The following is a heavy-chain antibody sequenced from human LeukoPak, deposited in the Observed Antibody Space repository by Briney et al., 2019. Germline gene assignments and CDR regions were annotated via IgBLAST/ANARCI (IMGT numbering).Heavy chain of an antibody. CDR3: ARASGYWDY. V-gene: IGHV3-48*04. D-gene: IGHD3-22*01. J-gene: IGHJ4*02. CDR2: ISSSGSAK. CDR1: GFTFSNHG. Sequence: GGSLRLSCAASGFTFSNHGLNWVRQAPGKGLEWVSHISSSGSAKYYADSVKGRFTISRDNAKNSLYLQMNSLRAEDTAVYYCARASGYWDYWGQGTLVTVSS.